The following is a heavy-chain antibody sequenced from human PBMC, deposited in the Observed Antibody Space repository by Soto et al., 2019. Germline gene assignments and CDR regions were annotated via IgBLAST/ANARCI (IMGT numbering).Heavy chain of an antibody. Sequence: QVQLVQSGAEVKKPGASVKVSCKASGYTFTSYGISWVRQAPGQGLEWMGWISAYNGNTNYAQKLQGRVTMTTGTSTSPAYMELKSLRSDDTAVYDCARDEWVWGSGYSIDYWGQGALVTLSS. J-gene: IGHJ4*02. D-gene: IGHD3-22*01. V-gene: IGHV1-18*01. CDR1: GYTFTSYG. CDR2: ISAYNGNT. CDR3: ARDEWVWGSGYSIDY.